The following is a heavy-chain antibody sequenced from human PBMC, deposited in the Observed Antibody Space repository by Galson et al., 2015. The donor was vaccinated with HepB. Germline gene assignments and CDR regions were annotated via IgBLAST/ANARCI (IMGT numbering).Heavy chain of an antibody. CDR1: GFTFSSYW. Sequence: SLRLSCAASGFTFSSYWMSWVRQAPGKGLEWVANIKQDGSEKYYVDSVKGRFTISRDNAKNSLYLQMNSLRAEDTAVYYCARDKRYFDWTPLTYWGQGTLVTVSS. J-gene: IGHJ4*02. CDR2: IKQDGSEK. V-gene: IGHV3-7*01. D-gene: IGHD3-9*01. CDR3: ARDKRYFDWTPLTY.